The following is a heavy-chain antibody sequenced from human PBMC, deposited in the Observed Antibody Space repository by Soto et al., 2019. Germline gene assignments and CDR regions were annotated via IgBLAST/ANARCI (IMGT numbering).Heavy chain of an antibody. CDR3: ATLGATDPKYFDY. CDR2: IIPIFGTA. V-gene: IGHV1-69*13. D-gene: IGHD1-26*01. J-gene: IGHJ4*02. Sequence: SVKVSCKSSGGTFSSYSIIWVRPAPGQGLEWMGGIIPIFGTANYAQKFQGRVTITADESTSTAYMELSSLRSEDTAVYYCATLGATDPKYFDYWGQGTLVTVSS. CDR1: GGTFSSYS.